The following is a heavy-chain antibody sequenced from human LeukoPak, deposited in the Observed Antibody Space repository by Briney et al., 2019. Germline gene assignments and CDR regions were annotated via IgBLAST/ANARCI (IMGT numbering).Heavy chain of an antibody. V-gene: IGHV4-34*01. CDR3: ARGRRYPYSLWFEERHAFDI. CDR2: INHSGST. Sequence: PSETLSLTCAVYGGSFSGYYWSWIRQPPGKGLEWIGEINHSGSTNYNPSLKSRVTISVDTSKNQFSLKLSSVTAADTAVYYCARGRRYPYSLWFEERHAFDIWGQGTMVTVSS. D-gene: IGHD3-10*01. CDR1: GGSFSGYY. J-gene: IGHJ3*02.